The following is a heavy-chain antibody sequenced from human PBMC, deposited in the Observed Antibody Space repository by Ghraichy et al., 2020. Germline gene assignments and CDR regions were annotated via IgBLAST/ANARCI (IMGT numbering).Heavy chain of an antibody. CDR2: INHSGSS. Sequence: SETLSLTCAVYGGSFSAYYWSWIRQPPGKGLEWIGEINHSGSSNYNPSLKSRVIISVDMSKTQFSLKLSSVTAADTAVYYCARGPLSSGWYSGIDYWAREPWSPSPQ. CDR3: ARGPLSSGWYSGIDY. D-gene: IGHD6-19*01. J-gene: IGHJ4*02. CDR1: GGSFSAYY. V-gene: IGHV4-34*01.